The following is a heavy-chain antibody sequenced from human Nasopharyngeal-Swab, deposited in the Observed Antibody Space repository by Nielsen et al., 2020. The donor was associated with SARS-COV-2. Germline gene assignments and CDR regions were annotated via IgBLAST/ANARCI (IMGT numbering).Heavy chain of an antibody. D-gene: IGHD2-21*02. Sequence: SVKVSCKASGGTFSSYAISWVRQAPGQGLEWMGGIIPIFGTANYAQKFQGRVTMTRDTSTSTVYMELSSLRSEDTAVYYCARTEGSHCGGDCYSNWFDPWGQGTLVTVSS. CDR1: GGTFSSYA. CDR3: ARTEGSHCGGDCYSNWFDP. V-gene: IGHV1-69*05. J-gene: IGHJ5*02. CDR2: IIPIFGTA.